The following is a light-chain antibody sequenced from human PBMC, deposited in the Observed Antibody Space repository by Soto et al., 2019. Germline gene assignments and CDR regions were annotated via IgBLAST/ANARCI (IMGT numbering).Light chain of an antibody. CDR2: AAS. CDR1: QGISSY. V-gene: IGKV1-27*01. CDR3: QKYNSAPLT. Sequence: DIQMTQSPSSLSASVGDTVTITCRASQGISSYLAWYQQKPGKVPKLLIYAASTLQSGVPSRFSGSASGTDFTLTISSLQPEDVGTYYCQKYNSAPLTFGGGTKGELK. J-gene: IGKJ4*01.